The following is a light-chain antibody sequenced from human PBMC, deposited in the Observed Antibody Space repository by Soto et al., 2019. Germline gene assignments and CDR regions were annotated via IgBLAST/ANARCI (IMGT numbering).Light chain of an antibody. CDR2: DTD. J-gene: IGLJ1*01. CDR1: TGPVTSGHY. Sequence: QAVVTQEPSVTVSPGGTVTLTCDSSTGPVTSGHYPYWFQQKPGQAPTTLIFDTDKRHSWTPARFSGALLGGKAALTLSGAQPDDEAEYYCLLSYHGGPYVVGTGTKLTVL. CDR3: LLSYHGGPYV. V-gene: IGLV7-46*01.